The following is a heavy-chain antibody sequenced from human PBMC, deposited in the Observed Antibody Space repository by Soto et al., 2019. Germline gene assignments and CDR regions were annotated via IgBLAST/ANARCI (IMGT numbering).Heavy chain of an antibody. CDR2: IIPIFGTA. J-gene: IGHJ1*01. D-gene: IGHD4-17*01. CDR1: GGTFSSYA. Sequence: QVQLVQSGAEVKKPGSSVKVSCKASGGTFSSYAISWVRQAPGQGLEWMGGIIPIFGTANYAQKFQGRVTIPADESTSTAYMELSSLRSEDTAVYYCARDRDYGGNSGGGLGYFQHWGQGTLVTVSS. V-gene: IGHV1-69*01. CDR3: ARDRDYGGNSGGGLGYFQH.